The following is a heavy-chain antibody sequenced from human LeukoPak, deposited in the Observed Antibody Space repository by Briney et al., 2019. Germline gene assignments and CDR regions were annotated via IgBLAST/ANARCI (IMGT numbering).Heavy chain of an antibody. CDR1: GYTFTSYG. D-gene: IGHD3-10*01. CDR3: ARDRTMVRGATVGY. V-gene: IGHV1-18*01. Sequence: ASVKVSCKASGYTFTSYGISWVRQAPGQGLEWMGWISAYNGNTNYAQKLRGRVTMTTDTSTSTAYMELRSLRSDDTAVYYCARDRTMVRGATVGYWGQGTLVTVSS. CDR2: ISAYNGNT. J-gene: IGHJ4*02.